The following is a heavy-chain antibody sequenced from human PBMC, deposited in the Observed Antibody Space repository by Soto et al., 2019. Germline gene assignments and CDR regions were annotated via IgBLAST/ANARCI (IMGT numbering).Heavy chain of an antibody. CDR1: GFTFSSYA. V-gene: IGHV3-23*01. J-gene: IGHJ3*02. CDR3: AKDIIAVAPDAFDI. CDR2: ISGRGGST. Sequence: GGSLRLSCAASGFTFSSYAMSWVRQAPGKGLERVSAISGRGGSTYYAEYVKGRFTISRDNSKNTLYLQLNSLRAEVTAVYYCAKDIIAVAPDAFDIWGQGTMVTVSS. D-gene: IGHD6-19*01.